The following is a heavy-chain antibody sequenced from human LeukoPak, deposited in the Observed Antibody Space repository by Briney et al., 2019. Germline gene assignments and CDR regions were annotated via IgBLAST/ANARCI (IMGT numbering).Heavy chain of an antibody. J-gene: IGHJ4*02. D-gene: IGHD6-13*01. CDR2: ISGSGGNT. CDR1: GFTFSSYA. V-gene: IGHV3-23*01. Sequence: GGSLRLSCAASGFTFSSYAMSWVRQAPGKGLEWVSAISGSGGNTYYADSVKGRFTISRDNSKNTLYLQMNSLRAEDTAVYYCAKDMYRIAAAGQPFDYWGQGTLVTVSS. CDR3: AKDMYRIAAAGQPFDY.